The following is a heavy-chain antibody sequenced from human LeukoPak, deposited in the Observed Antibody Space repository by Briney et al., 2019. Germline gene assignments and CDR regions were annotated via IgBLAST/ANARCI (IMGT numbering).Heavy chain of an antibody. Sequence: PSETLSLTCTVSGSSITNYYWSWIRQSPGKGLEWIGYITYAGSTNHNPSLKSRVSISRDTSKNEFSLKVTSVTAADTAVYYCARVVELQRQFDYWGQGTLVTVSS. CDR3: ARVVELQRQFDY. CDR2: ITYAGST. V-gene: IGHV4-59*01. J-gene: IGHJ4*02. D-gene: IGHD6-25*01. CDR1: GSSITNYY.